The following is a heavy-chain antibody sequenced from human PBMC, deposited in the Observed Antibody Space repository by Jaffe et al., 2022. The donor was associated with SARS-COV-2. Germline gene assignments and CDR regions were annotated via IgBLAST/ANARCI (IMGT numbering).Heavy chain of an antibody. CDR2: IYYSGST. CDR1: GGSISSYY. J-gene: IGHJ4*02. CDR3: ARDRRYWYGGYRL. D-gene: IGHD5-12*01. Sequence: QVQLQESGPGLVKPSETLSLTCTVSGGSISSYYWSWIRQPPGKGLEWIGYIYYSGSTNYNPSLKSRVTISVDTSKNQFSLKLSSVTAADTAVYYCARDRRYWYGGYRLWGQGTLVTVSS. V-gene: IGHV4-59*01.